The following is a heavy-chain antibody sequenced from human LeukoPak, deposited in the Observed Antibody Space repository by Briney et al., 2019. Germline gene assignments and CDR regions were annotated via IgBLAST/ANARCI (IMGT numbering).Heavy chain of an antibody. CDR1: GGSISSSSYY. CDR3: ARYSGSYFLFDY. J-gene: IGHJ4*02. CDR2: IYYSGST. Sequence: PSETLSLTCTVSGGSISSSSYYWGWSRQPPGKGLEWIGSIYYSGSTYYNPSLKSRVTISVDTSKNQFSLKLSSVTAADTAVYYCARYSGSYFLFDYWGQGTLVTVSS. V-gene: IGHV4-39*01. D-gene: IGHD1-26*01.